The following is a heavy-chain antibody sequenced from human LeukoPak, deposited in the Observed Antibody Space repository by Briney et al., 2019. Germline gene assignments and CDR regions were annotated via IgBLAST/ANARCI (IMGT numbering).Heavy chain of an antibody. CDR2: IWHSGST. D-gene: IGHD4-17*01. CDR3: ATRVYGDSGPFDN. CDR1: GDSINRGYW. V-gene: IGHV4-4*02. J-gene: IGHJ4*02. Sequence: SETLSLTCTVSGDSINRGYWWSWVRQAPGKGLEWIGQIWHSGSTNYNPTLTTRVTISIDKSKNHFSLKLTSATAADTAVYYCATRVYGDSGPFDNWGQGILVAVSS.